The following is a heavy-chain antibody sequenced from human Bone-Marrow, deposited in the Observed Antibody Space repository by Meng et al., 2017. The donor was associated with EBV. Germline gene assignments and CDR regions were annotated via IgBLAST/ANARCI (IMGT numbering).Heavy chain of an antibody. CDR1: GGSISSSSYY. D-gene: IGHD6-19*01. CDR3: ARQGSYSSGHYFDY. V-gene: IGHV4-39*01. J-gene: IGHJ4*02. CDR2: IYYSGST. Sequence: QLQLQESGPGLVKPSXXLSLTCTVSGGSISSSSYYWGWIRQPPGKGLEWIGSIYYSGSTYYNPSLKSRVTISVDTSKNQFSLKLSSVTAADTAVYYCARQGSYSSGHYFDYWGQGTLVTVSS.